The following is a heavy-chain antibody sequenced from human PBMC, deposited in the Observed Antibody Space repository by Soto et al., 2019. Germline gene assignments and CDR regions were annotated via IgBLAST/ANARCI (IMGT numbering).Heavy chain of an antibody. V-gene: IGHV5-51*01. CDR1: GYNFTKYW. CDR3: ARVGSTWTFDY. J-gene: IGHJ4*02. Sequence: GESLKIPCKGSGYNFTKYWIAWVRQMPGKGLEWMAIIHPSDSDTRYSPSFQGQVSISVDKSISTAYLQSRSLKASDTAMYYCARVGSTWTFDYWGQGTLVTVSS. D-gene: IGHD1-26*01. CDR2: IHPSDSDT.